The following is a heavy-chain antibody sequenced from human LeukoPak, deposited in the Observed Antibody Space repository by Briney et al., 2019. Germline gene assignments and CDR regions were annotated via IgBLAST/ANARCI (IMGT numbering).Heavy chain of an antibody. CDR3: TRYGSGSYFTS. J-gene: IGHJ5*02. CDR1: GFTFSSYA. V-gene: IGHV3-30*04. D-gene: IGHD3-10*01. CDR2: ISYDGSNK. Sequence: GRSLRLSCAASGFTFSSYAMHWVRQAPGKGLEWVAVISYDGSNKYYADSVKGRFTISRDDSKNTAYLQMNSLKTEDTAVYYCTRYGSGSYFTSWGQGTLVTVSS.